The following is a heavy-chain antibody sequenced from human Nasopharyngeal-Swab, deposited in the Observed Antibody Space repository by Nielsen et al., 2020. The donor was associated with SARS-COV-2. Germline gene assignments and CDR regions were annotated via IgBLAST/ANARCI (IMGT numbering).Heavy chain of an antibody. CDR1: GFTFSTA. CDR3: AADQTMG. CDR2: IGGSGVKI. D-gene: IGHD1-14*01. J-gene: IGHJ4*02. V-gene: IGHV3-23*01. Sequence: GESLKISCAASGFTFSTAMSWVRQAPGKGLECVSGIGGSGVKIYYAESVKGRFTVSRDNAKNTLYLQLNSLRAEDTAVYYCAADQTMGWGQGTLVTVSS.